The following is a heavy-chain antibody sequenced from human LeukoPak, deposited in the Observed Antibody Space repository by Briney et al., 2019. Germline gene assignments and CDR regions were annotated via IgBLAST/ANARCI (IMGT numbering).Heavy chain of an antibody. CDR1: GFTVPDNY. D-gene: IGHD1-26*01. CDR3: AKDPRASSGSYQGGSGSDY. Sequence: QSGGSLRLFCAASGFTVPDNYMNWVRQSSGKGLEWVSVIYGGGDTYYADSVKGRFTISRDNSKNTLYLQMNSLRAEDTAVYYCAKDPRASSGSYQGGSGSDYWGQGTLVTVSS. CDR2: IYGGGDT. V-gene: IGHV3-53*01. J-gene: IGHJ4*02.